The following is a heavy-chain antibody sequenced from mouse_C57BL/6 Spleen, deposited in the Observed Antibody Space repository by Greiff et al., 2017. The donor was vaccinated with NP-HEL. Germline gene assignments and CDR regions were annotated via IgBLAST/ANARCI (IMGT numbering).Heavy chain of an antibody. CDR3: ARDTTVVAYCFDY. Sequence: QVQLQQSGAELVRPGTSVKVSCKASGYAFTNYLIECVKQRPGQGLEWIGVINPGSGGTNSNEKFKGKATLTADKSSSTASMQLSSLTSEDSAVYFYARDTTVVAYCFDYWGQGTTLTVSS. D-gene: IGHD1-1*01. J-gene: IGHJ2*01. V-gene: IGHV1-54*01. CDR2: INPGSGGT. CDR1: GYAFTNYL.